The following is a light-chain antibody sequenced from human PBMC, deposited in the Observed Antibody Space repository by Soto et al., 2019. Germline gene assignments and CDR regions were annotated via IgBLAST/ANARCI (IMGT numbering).Light chain of an antibody. V-gene: IGKV1-27*01. CDR1: QGIRIS. CDR3: QKYNSAPLT. J-gene: IGKJ4*01. Sequence: DIQMTQSPSSLSASVGDRVTITCRASQGIRISLAWYQQKPGKVPKLLIYAASTLQSGVPSRFSGSGSGIDFTLTISSLRPEDVATYYCQKYNSAPLTFGGGTKVEIK. CDR2: AAS.